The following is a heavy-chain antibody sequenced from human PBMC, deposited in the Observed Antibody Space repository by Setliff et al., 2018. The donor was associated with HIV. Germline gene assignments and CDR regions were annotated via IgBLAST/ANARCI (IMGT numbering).Heavy chain of an antibody. CDR2: VYNSGIT. D-gene: IGHD4-17*01. CDR1: GGSVSSPSYY. J-gene: IGHJ4*02. Sequence: SETLSLTCAVSGGSVSSPSYYWGWIRQPPGKGLEWIGSVYNSGITFKNPSLKSRVSISVDRSGNQFSLRLTSVTAADTAFYYCARGRINYGDYYYWGQGTLVTVSS. CDR3: ARGRINYGDYYY. V-gene: IGHV4-39*07.